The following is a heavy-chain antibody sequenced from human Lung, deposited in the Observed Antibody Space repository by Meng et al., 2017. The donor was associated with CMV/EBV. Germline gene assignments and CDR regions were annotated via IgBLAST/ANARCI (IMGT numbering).Heavy chain of an antibody. CDR1: GYTFNNYA. V-gene: IGHV1-18*01. CDR2: ISTYTGNT. Sequence: ASXXVSXKASGYTFNNYAIITWVRQAPGEGLEWMGQISTYTGNTIYAQKLQGRVTMTTDTSTSTAYMGLRSLRSDDSSVYYCAREYDGSGNYGMDVWGQGTXVTVSS. J-gene: IGHJ6*02. CDR3: AREYDGSGNYGMDV. D-gene: IGHD3-22*01.